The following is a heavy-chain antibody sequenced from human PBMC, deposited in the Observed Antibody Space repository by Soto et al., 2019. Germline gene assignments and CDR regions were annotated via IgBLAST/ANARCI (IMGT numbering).Heavy chain of an antibody. D-gene: IGHD2-15*01. Sequence: GKGLEWVANIKQDGSEKYYVDSVKGRFTISRDNAKNSLYLQMNRLRAEDTAVHYGARKSSSCLYFDYWLHRTLVPVS. J-gene: IGHJ4*01. CDR3: ARKSSSCLYFDY. V-gene: IGHV3-7*03. CDR2: IKQDGSEK.